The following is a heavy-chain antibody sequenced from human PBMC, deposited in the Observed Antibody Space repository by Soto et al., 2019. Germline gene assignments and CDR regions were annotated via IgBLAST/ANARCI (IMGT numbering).Heavy chain of an antibody. D-gene: IGHD2-2*01. CDR1: GYTLTELS. J-gene: IGHJ3*02. V-gene: IGHV1-24*01. CDR3: ATGDIVVVPADAFDS. Sequence: ASVKVSCKVSGYTLTELSMHWVRQAPGKGLEWMGGFDPEDGETIYAQKFQGRVTMTEDTSTDTAYMDLSSLRSEDTAVYYCATGDIVVVPADAFDSWGQGTMVTVSS. CDR2: FDPEDGET.